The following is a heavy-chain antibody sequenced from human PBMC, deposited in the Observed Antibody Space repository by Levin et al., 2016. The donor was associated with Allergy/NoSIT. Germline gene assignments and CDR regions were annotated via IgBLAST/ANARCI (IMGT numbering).Heavy chain of an antibody. J-gene: IGHJ4*02. CDR3: ARILTTLDY. Sequence: SETLSLTCTVSGGSVSSGSYYWSWIRQPPGKGLEWIGYIYYSGSTNYNPSLKSRVTISVDTSKNQFSLKLSSVTAEDTAVYYCARILTTLDYWGQGTLVTVSS. CDR2: IYYSGST. CDR1: GGSVSSGSYY. V-gene: IGHV4-61*01. D-gene: IGHD4-17*01.